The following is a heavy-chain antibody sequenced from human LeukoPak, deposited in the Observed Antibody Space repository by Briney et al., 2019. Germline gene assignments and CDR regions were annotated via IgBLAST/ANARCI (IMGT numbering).Heavy chain of an antibody. Sequence: GRSLRLSCAAPGFTFSSYGMHWVRQAPGKGLEWVAVIWYDGSNKYYADSVKGRFTISRDNSKNTPYLQMNSLRAEDTAVYYCAKEPDYFWGQGTLVTVSS. CDR1: GFTFSSYG. CDR3: AKEPDYF. V-gene: IGHV3-33*06. CDR2: IWYDGSNK. J-gene: IGHJ4*02.